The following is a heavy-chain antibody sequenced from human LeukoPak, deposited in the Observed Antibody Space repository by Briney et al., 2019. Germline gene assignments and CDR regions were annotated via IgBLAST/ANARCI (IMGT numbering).Heavy chain of an antibody. CDR3: ARDFYYDFWSGYYH. CDR1: GFTFSSYW. V-gene: IGHV3-74*01. Sequence: GGSLRLSCAASGFTFSSYWMHWVRQAPGEGLVWVSRINSDGSSTTYADSVKGRFAISRDNAKNTLYLQMNSLRAEDTAVYYCARDFYYDFWSGYYHWGQGTLVTVSS. J-gene: IGHJ4*02. CDR2: INSDGSST. D-gene: IGHD3-3*01.